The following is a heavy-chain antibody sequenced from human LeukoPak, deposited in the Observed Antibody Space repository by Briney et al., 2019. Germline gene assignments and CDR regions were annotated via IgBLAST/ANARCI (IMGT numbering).Heavy chain of an antibody. V-gene: IGHV3-23*01. CDR3: AKDSWLGSFAPDFDY. CDR1: GFTFSSYA. D-gene: IGHD6-19*01. Sequence: GGSLRLSCAASGFTFSSYAMSWVRQAPGKGLEWVSAISGSGGSTYYADSVKGRFTISRDNSKNTLYLQMNSLRAEDTAVYYCAKDSWLGSFAPDFDYWGQGTLVTVSS. J-gene: IGHJ4*02. CDR2: ISGSGGST.